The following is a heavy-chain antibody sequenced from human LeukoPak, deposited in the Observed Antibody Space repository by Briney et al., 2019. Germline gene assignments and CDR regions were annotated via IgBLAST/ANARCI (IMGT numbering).Heavy chain of an antibody. CDR2: ISGSGGST. J-gene: IGHJ4*02. CDR3: AKAFEYSSSSPVDY. D-gene: IGHD6-6*01. Sequence: GGSLRLSCAASGFTFSSYAMSWVRQAPGKGLEWVSAISGSGGSTYYADSVKGRFTISRDNSKNTLYLQINSLRAEDTAVYYCAKAFEYSSSSPVDYWGQGTLVTVSS. V-gene: IGHV3-23*01. CDR1: GFTFSSYA.